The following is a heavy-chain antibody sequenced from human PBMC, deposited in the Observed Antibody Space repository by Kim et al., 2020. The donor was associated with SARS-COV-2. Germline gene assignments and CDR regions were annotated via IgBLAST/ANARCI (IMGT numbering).Heavy chain of an antibody. CDR2: IRSKANSYAT. Sequence: GGSLRLSCAASGFTFSGSPLHWVRQASGKGLEWVGRIRSKANSYATGSAASVKGRFTISRDDSKNTVYLDMRGVKTADTALEFCTRIPATPVDIWFCFD. V-gene: IGHV3-73*01. D-gene: IGHD2-15*01. CDR1: GFTFSGSP. J-gene: IGHJ3*02. CDR3: TRIPATPVDIWFCFD.